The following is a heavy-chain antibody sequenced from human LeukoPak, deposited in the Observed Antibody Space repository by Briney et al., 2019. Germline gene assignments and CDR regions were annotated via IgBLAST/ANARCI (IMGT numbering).Heavy chain of an antibody. J-gene: IGHJ4*02. Sequence: SETLSLTCTVSGDSISYYWSWIRQPPGKGLEWIGYIYYSGSTNYNPSLKSRVTMSLDTSKNPLSLKLSSVTAADTAVYYCARAKKAVAGFFDYWGQGTLVTVSS. CDR1: GDSISYY. V-gene: IGHV4-59*01. CDR3: ARAKKAVAGFFDY. CDR2: IYYSGST. D-gene: IGHD6-19*01.